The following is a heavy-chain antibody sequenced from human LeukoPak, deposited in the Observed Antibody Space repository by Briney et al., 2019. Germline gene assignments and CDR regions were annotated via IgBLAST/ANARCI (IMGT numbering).Heavy chain of an antibody. CDR1: GFTFSSYA. Sequence: PGGSLRLSCAASGFTFSSYAMHWVRQAPGKGLEWVAVISYDGSNKYYADSVKGRFTISRDNSKNTLYLEMNSLRAGDTAVYYCARDAGYPPEGYYYYYYYMDVWGKGTTVTVSS. J-gene: IGHJ6*03. CDR3: ARDAGYPPEGYYYYYYYMDV. D-gene: IGHD5-12*01. CDR2: ISYDGSNK. V-gene: IGHV3-30*04.